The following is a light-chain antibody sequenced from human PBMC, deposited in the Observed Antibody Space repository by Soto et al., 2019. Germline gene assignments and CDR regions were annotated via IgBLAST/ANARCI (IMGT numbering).Light chain of an antibody. V-gene: IGLV2-8*01. CDR1: SSDVGGYNY. J-gene: IGLJ2*01. CDR2: DVT. Sequence: QSALTQPPSASGSPGQSVTISCTGTSSDVGGYNYVSWYQHHPGKAPKLMIYDVTKRPSGFPDRFSGSKSGNTASLTVAGLPTDDEAYYFCSSYAGSNNLVFGGGTKLTVL. CDR3: SSYAGSNNLV.